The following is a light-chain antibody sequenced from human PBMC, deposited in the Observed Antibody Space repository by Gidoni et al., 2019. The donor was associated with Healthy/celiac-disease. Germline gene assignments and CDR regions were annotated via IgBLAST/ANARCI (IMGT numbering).Light chain of an antibody. CDR3: QQYGSPTWT. CDR2: GAS. CDR1: QSVSSSY. V-gene: IGKV3-20*01. J-gene: IGKJ1*01. Sequence: EIVLTQSPGTLSLSPGERATLSCRASQSVSSSYLAWYQQKPGQAPRLLIYGASSRATGTPDRFSGSGSGTDFTLTISRLEPEDFAVYYCQQYGSPTWTFXQXTKVEIK.